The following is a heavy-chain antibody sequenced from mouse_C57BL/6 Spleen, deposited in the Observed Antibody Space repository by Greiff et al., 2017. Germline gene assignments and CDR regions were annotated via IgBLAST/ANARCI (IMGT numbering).Heavy chain of an antibody. Sequence: QVQLQQSGAELVRPGASVTLSCKASGYTFTDYEMHWVKQTPVHGLEWIGAIDPETGGTAYNQKFKGKAILTADKSSSTAYMELRSLTSEDSAVYYCTRSGNYVGWFAYWGQGTLVTVSA. J-gene: IGHJ3*01. V-gene: IGHV1-15*01. CDR3: TRSGNYVGWFAY. CDR1: GYTFTDYE. CDR2: IDPETGGT. D-gene: IGHD2-1*01.